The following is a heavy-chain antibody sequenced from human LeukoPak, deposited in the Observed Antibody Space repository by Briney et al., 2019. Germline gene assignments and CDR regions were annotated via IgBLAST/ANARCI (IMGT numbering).Heavy chain of an antibody. Sequence: ASVKVSCKASGYTFTSYGISWVRQAPGQGLEWMGWISAYNGNTNYAQKLQGRVTMTTDTSTSTAYMELRSLRSDDTAVYYCARSTYYYDSRRGYFDYWGQGTLVTVSS. CDR3: ARSTYYYDSRRGYFDY. V-gene: IGHV1-18*01. CDR2: ISAYNGNT. D-gene: IGHD3-22*01. J-gene: IGHJ4*02. CDR1: GYTFTSYG.